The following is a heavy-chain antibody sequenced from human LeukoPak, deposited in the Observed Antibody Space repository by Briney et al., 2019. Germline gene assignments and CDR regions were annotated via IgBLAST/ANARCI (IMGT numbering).Heavy chain of an antibody. Sequence: SETLSLTCTVSGGSISGYYWSWIRQPPGKGLEWIAYIYYNGISNYNPSLKSRVIISVDSSKNQFSLKLTSVTAADTAVYYCARDLLNYDILTGYYYYYGMDVWGQGTTVTVSS. V-gene: IGHV4-59*01. CDR3: ARDLLNYDILTGYYYYYGMDV. CDR2: IYYNGIS. D-gene: IGHD3-9*01. J-gene: IGHJ6*02. CDR1: GGSISGYY.